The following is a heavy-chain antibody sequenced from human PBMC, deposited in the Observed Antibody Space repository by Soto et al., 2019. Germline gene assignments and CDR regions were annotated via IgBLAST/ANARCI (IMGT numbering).Heavy chain of an antibody. J-gene: IGHJ3*02. CDR2: IYYSGIT. Sequence: SETLSLTCTVSGGSISSYYWRWIRQPPGKGIEWIGYIYYSGITNYNPSLKSRVTISLDTSKNQFSLKLSSVTSADTAVYYCSRDYPGNWNYVGAFDIWGQGTMVTVSS. CDR3: SRDYPGNWNYVGAFDI. CDR1: GGSISSYY. D-gene: IGHD1-7*01. V-gene: IGHV4-59*01.